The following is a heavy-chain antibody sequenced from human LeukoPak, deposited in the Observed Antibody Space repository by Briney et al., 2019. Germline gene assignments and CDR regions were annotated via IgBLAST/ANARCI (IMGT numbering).Heavy chain of an antibody. V-gene: IGHV1-69-2*01. CDR1: GYTFTDYY. Sequence: ASVKVSCKASGYTFTDYYMHWVQQAPGKGLEWMGLVDPEDGETIYAEKFQGRVTITADTSTDTAYMELSSLRSEDTAVYYCATGPGRGQLDYWGQGTLVTVSS. D-gene: IGHD3-10*01. CDR3: ATGPGRGQLDY. J-gene: IGHJ4*02. CDR2: VDPEDGET.